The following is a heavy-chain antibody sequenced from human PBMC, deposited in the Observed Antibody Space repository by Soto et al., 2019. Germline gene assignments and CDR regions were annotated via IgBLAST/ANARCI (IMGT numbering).Heavy chain of an antibody. J-gene: IGHJ4*02. CDR3: ARENVNTAMIGFDY. Sequence: PGGSLRLSCAASGFTFSSYWMHWVRQAPGKGLVWVSRINSDGSSTSYADSVKGRFTISRDNAKNTLYLQMNGLRAEDTAVYYCARENVNTAMIGFDYWGQGTLVTVSS. CDR2: INSDGSST. V-gene: IGHV3-74*01. D-gene: IGHD5-18*01. CDR1: GFTFSSYW.